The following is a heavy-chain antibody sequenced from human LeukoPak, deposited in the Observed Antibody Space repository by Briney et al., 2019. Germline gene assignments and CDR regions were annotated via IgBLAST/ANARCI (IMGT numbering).Heavy chain of an antibody. CDR2: IYSGGST. CDR3: ARVTSLWAVTSFHAFDI. J-gene: IGHJ3*02. D-gene: IGHD4-17*01. Sequence: QSGGSLRLSCAASGFTVSSNYMSWVRQAPGKGLEWVSVIYSGGSTYYADSVKGRFTISRDNSKNTLYLQMNSLRAEDTAVYYCARVTSLWAVTSFHAFDIWGQGTMVTVSS. CDR1: GFTVSSNY. V-gene: IGHV3-53*01.